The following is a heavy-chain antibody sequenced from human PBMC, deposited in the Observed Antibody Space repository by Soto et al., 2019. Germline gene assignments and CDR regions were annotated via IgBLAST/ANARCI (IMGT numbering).Heavy chain of an antibody. CDR3: ARKRRESSSWYTWFDP. CDR1: GYTFTSYD. CDR2: MNPNSGNT. J-gene: IGHJ5*02. Sequence: ASVKVSCKASGYTFTSYDINWVRQATGQGLEWMGWMNPNSGNTGSAQKFQGRVTMTRNTSISTAYMELTSLRPEDTAVYYCARKRRESSSWYTWFDPWGQGTLVTVSS. V-gene: IGHV1-8*01. D-gene: IGHD6-13*01.